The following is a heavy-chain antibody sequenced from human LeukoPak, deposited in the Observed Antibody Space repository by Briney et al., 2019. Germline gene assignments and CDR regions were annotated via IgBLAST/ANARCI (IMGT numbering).Heavy chain of an antibody. V-gene: IGHV1-69*13. J-gene: IGHJ4*02. CDR2: IIPIFGKA. Sequence: SVKVSCKASGGTFINYAINWVRQAPGQGLEWMGGIIPIFGKANYAQKFQGRVTTTADESTRTAYMELSSLRSEDTAVYYCARGWLAETTVVTPYNYWGRGTLVSVSS. CDR1: GGTFINYA. D-gene: IGHD4-23*01. CDR3: ARGWLAETTVVTPYNY.